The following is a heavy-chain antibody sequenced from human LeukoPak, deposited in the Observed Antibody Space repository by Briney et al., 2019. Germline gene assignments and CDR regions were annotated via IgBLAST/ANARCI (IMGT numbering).Heavy chain of an antibody. V-gene: IGHV4-59*08. CDR3: ARHTRDTMVRGVIPDAFDI. CDR1: GGSISSYY. Sequence: SETLSLTCTVSGGSISSYYWSWLRQPPGKELEWIGYIYYSGSTNYNPSLKSRVSISVDTSKNQFSLKLSSVTAADTAVYYCARHTRDTMVRGVIPDAFDIWGQGTMVTVSS. D-gene: IGHD3-10*01. CDR2: IYYSGST. J-gene: IGHJ3*02.